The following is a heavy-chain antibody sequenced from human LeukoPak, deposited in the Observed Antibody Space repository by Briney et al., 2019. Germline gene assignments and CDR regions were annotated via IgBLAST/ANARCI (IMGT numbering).Heavy chain of an antibody. V-gene: IGHV4-34*01. CDR2: INHSGST. Sequence: TSETLSLTRAVYGGSFSGYYWSWIRQPPGKGLEWIGEINHSGSTNYNPSLKSRVTISVDTSKNQFSLKLSSVTAADTAVYYCARGPVCGGDCYSAHFDYWGQGTLVTVSS. CDR3: ARGPVCGGDCYSAHFDY. J-gene: IGHJ4*02. CDR1: GGSFSGYY. D-gene: IGHD2-21*02.